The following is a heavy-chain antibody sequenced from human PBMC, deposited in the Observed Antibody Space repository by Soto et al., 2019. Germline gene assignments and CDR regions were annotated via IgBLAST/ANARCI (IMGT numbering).Heavy chain of an antibody. D-gene: IGHD2-15*01. Sequence: ASVKVSCKASGYSFTGYYLHWVRQAPGQGLEWMGWINPNSGGTNYAQKFQGRVTMTRDTSISTAYMELSRLRSDDTAMYYCATLEVVVPYPNYPIYGLDVWGQGTTVTVYS. CDR2: INPNSGGT. CDR1: GYSFTGYY. CDR3: ATLEVVVPYPNYPIYGLDV. V-gene: IGHV1-2*02. J-gene: IGHJ6*02.